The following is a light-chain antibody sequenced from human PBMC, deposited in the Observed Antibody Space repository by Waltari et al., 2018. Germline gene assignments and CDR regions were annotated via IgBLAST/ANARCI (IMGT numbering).Light chain of an antibody. CDR2: WAP. CDR1: QTILYTSNNMNS. J-gene: IGKJ2*01. V-gene: IGKV4-1*01. CDR3: QQYNSHPPT. Sequence: DIVMTQSPDSLAVSLRERATINCNSSQTILYTSNNMNSLAWYQCKPVQHPTLLISWAPPRESGVPERFSGGVSVTDFTLTIGSLRAEDVALYYCQQYNSHPPTFGQGTKLESK.